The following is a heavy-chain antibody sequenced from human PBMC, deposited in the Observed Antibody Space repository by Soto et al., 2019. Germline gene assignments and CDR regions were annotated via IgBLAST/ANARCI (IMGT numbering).Heavy chain of an antibody. Sequence: PGGSLRLSCAASGFTLSGYYMSWIRQAPGKGLEWVSYISSSSSYTNYADSVKGRFTISRDNAKNSLYLQMNSLRAEDTAVYYCARDVVVAAINYYYYYGMDVWGQGTTVTVSS. D-gene: IGHD2-15*01. CDR1: GFTLSGYY. CDR2: ISSSSSYT. J-gene: IGHJ6*02. V-gene: IGHV3-11*06. CDR3: ARDVVVAAINYYYYYGMDV.